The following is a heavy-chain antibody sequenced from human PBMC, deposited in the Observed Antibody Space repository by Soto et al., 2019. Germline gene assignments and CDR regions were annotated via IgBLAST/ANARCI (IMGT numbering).Heavy chain of an antibody. CDR3: AREDYGGNSFDP. J-gene: IGHJ5*02. D-gene: IGHD4-17*01. CDR1: GGSISSGDYY. V-gene: IGHV4-30-4*01. Sequence: SETLSLTCTVSGGSISSGDYYWSWIRQPPGKGLEWIGYIYYSGSTYYNPSLKSRVTISVDTSKNQFSLKLSSVTAADTAVYYCAREDYGGNSFDPWGQGTLVTVSS. CDR2: IYYSGST.